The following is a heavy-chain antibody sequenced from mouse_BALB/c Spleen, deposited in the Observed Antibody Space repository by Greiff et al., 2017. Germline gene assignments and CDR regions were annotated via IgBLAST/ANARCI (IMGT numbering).Heavy chain of an antibody. CDR3: AKAGDY. CDR2: INPSNGRT. Sequence: QVQLQQSGAELVKPGASVKLSCKASGYTFTSYWMHWVKQRPGQGLEWIGEINPSNGRTNYNEKFKSKATLTVDKSSSTAYMQLSSLTSEDSAVYYCAKAGDYWGQGTTLTVSS. CDR1: GYTFTSYW. J-gene: IGHJ2*01. V-gene: IGHV1S81*02.